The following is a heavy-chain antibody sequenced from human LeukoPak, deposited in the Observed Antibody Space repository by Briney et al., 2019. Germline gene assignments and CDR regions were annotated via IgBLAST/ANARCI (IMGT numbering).Heavy chain of an antibody. V-gene: IGHV4-34*01. Sequence: SETLSLTCAVYGGSFSGYYWSWIRQPPGKGLEWIGEINHSGSTNYNPSLKSRVTISVDTSKNQFSLKLSSVTAADTAVYYCARAYSSGYYPRYYYGMDVWGQGTTVTVSS. CDR1: GGSFSGYY. CDR2: INHSGST. D-gene: IGHD3-22*01. CDR3: ARAYSSGYYPRYYYGMDV. J-gene: IGHJ6*02.